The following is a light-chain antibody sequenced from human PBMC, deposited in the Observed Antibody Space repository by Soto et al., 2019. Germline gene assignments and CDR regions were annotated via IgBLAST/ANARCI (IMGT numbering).Light chain of an antibody. CDR3: CSYAGRSVLYV. Sequence: QSVLTQPRSVSGSPGQSVAISCTGTSSDVGDYNYVSWYQQHPGKAPKVMIYDVSKRPSGVPDRFSGSKSGNTASLTISGLQAEDEADYYCCSYAGRSVLYVFGTGTKVT. CDR1: SSDVGDYNY. CDR2: DVS. V-gene: IGLV2-11*01. J-gene: IGLJ1*01.